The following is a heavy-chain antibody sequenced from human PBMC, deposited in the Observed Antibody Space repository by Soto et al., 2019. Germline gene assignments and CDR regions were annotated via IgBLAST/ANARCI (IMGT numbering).Heavy chain of an antibody. CDR1: GFTFSSYA. CDR3: ARRGSGSYYDY. D-gene: IGHD1-26*01. CDR2: ISGSGGST. V-gene: IGHV3-23*01. J-gene: IGHJ4*02. Sequence: EVQLLESGGGLVQPGGSLRLSCAASGFTFSSYAMRWVRQAPVKGLEWVSAISGSGGSTYYADSVKGRVTISRDNSKNTLYLQMNGLRAEDTAVYYCARRGSGSYYDYWGQGTLVTVSS.